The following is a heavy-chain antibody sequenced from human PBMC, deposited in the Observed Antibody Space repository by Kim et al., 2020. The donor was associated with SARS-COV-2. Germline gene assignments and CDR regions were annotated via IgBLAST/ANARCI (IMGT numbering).Heavy chain of an antibody. CDR1: GFTFGDYA. Sequence: GGSLRLSCTASGFTFGDYAMSWVRQAPGKGLEWVGFIRSKAYGGTTEYAASVKGRFTISRDDSKSIAYLQMNSLKTEDTAVYYCTREKPAAMTGASMYDYWGQGTLVTVSS. CDR2: IRSKAYGGTT. J-gene: IGHJ4*02. V-gene: IGHV3-49*04. D-gene: IGHD2-2*01. CDR3: TREKPAAMTGASMYDY.